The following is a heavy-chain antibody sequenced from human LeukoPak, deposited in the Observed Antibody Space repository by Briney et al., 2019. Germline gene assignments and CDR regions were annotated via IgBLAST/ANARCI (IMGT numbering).Heavy chain of an antibody. Sequence: ASVKVSCKASGYTFTSYGISWVRQAPGQGLEWMGWISAYNGNTNYAQKLQGRVTMTTDTSTSTAYMELRSLRSDDTAVYYCARDFNDFWSGYLLQYDYWGQGTLVTVSS. D-gene: IGHD3-3*01. CDR1: GYTFTSYG. CDR2: ISAYNGNT. V-gene: IGHV1-18*01. CDR3: ARDFNDFWSGYLLQYDY. J-gene: IGHJ4*02.